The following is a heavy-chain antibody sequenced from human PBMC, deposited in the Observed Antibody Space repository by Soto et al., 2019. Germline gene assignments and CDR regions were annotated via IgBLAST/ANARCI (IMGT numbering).Heavy chain of an antibody. Sequence: GGSLRLSCAASGFTFSSYWMHWVRQAPGKGLVWVSRINSDGSSTSYADSVKGRFTISRDNAKNTLYLQMNSLRAEDTAVYYCARDPGAYSSSWHAGYYYMDVWGKGTTVTVSS. CDR3: ARDPGAYSSSWHAGYYYMDV. J-gene: IGHJ6*03. CDR1: GFTFSSYW. V-gene: IGHV3-74*01. CDR2: INSDGSST. D-gene: IGHD6-13*01.